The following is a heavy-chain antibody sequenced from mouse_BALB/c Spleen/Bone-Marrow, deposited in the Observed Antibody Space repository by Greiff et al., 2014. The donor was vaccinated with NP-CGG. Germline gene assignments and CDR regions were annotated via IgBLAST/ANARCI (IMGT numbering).Heavy chain of an antibody. CDR3: ARWDYYGYAMDY. CDR2: INPYNGGT. Sequence: VQLKESGPELVKPGASMKISCKASGYSFTGYTMNWVKQSHGKNLEWIGLINPYNGGTSYNQKFMGKATLTVDKSSSTAYMELLNLTSEDSAVYYCARWDYYGYAMDYWGQGTSVTVSS. V-gene: IGHV1-18*01. J-gene: IGHJ4*01. CDR1: GYSFTGYT. D-gene: IGHD1-1*01.